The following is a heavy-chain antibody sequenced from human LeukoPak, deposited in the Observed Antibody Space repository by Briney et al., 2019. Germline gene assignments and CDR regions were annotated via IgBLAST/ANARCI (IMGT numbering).Heavy chain of an antibody. D-gene: IGHD2-21*02. CDR1: GFTFSSYG. V-gene: IGHV3-30*03. Sequence: PGGSLRLSCGASGFTFSSYGMHGVRRAPGKGLEWVAVISYDGSNKYYADSVKGRFTTSRDNSKNTLYLQMNSLRAEDTAVYYCATASEVEYWGQGTLVTVS. J-gene: IGHJ4*02. CDR3: ATASEVEY. CDR2: ISYDGSNK.